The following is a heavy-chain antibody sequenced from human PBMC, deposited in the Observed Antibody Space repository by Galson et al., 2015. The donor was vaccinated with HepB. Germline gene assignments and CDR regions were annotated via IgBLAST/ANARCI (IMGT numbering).Heavy chain of an antibody. Sequence: SLRLSCAASGFTFSSYAMSWVRQAPGKGLEWVSAISGSGGSTYYADSVKGRFTISRDNSKNTLYLQMNSLRAEDTAVYYCAKDSIVEMATSGLDYWGQGTLFTVSS. CDR1: GFTFSSYA. CDR3: AKDSIVEMATSGLDY. D-gene: IGHD5-24*01. V-gene: IGHV3-23*01. J-gene: IGHJ4*02. CDR2: ISGSGGST.